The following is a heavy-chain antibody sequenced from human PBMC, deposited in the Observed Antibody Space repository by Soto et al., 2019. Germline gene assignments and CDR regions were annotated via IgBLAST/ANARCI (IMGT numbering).Heavy chain of an antibody. CDR2: ISAYNGNT. D-gene: IGHD2-2*01. J-gene: IGHJ4*02. CDR1: GYTFTSYG. V-gene: IGHV1-18*04. Sequence: ASVKVSCKASGYTFTSYGISWARQAPGQGLEWMGWISAYNGNTNYAQKLQGRVTMTTDTSTSTAYMELRSLRSDDTAVYYCARVGYCSSTSCYSDYWGQGTLVTVSS. CDR3: ARVGYCSSTSCYSDY.